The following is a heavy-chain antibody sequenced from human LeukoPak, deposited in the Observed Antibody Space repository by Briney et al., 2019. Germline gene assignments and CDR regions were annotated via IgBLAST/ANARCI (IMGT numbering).Heavy chain of an antibody. J-gene: IGHJ4*02. CDR3: ARRGYRSSGWQT. D-gene: IGHD6-19*01. CDR2: TNHSGST. Sequence: PSETLSLTCAVYGESFSGYYWSWIRQPPGRGLQWIGETNHSGSTNYNPSLKSRVTISVDTSKNQFSLRLSSLTAADTAVYYCARRGYRSSGWQTWGQGTLVTVSS. V-gene: IGHV4-34*01. CDR1: GESFSGYY.